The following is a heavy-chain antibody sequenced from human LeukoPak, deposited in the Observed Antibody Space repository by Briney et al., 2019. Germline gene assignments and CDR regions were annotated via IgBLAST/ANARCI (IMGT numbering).Heavy chain of an antibody. CDR1: GGTFSSYA. J-gene: IGHJ4*02. CDR3: ARDRVVSSWHDY. CDR2: IIPILGIA. D-gene: IGHD6-13*01. Sequence: VASAKVSCKASGGTFSSYAISWVRQAPGQGLEWMGRIIPILGIANYAQKFQGRVTITADKSTSTAYMELSSLRSEDTAVYYCARDRVVSSWHDYWGQGTLVTVSS. V-gene: IGHV1-69*04.